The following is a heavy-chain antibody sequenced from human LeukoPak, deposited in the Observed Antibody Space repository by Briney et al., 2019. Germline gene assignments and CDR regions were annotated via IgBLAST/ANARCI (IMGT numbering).Heavy chain of an antibody. J-gene: IGHJ3*02. CDR2: IYHSAST. CDR1: GYSISSGYY. Sequence: SETLSLTCTVSGYSISSGYYWGWIRQPPGKGLEWIGSIYHSASTFYNPSLKSRVTISVDTSKNQFSLKLSSVTAADTAVYYCAREVTMKACFDIWGQGTMVTVSS. D-gene: IGHD3-22*01. V-gene: IGHV4-38-2*02. CDR3: AREVTMKACFDI.